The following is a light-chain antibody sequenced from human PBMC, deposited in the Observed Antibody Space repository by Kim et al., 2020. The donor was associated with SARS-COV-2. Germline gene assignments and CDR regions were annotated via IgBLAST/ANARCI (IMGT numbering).Light chain of an antibody. V-gene: IGLV2-8*01. J-gene: IGLJ3*02. Sequence: QSALTQPPSASGSPGQPVTISCTGTSSNVGNYNFVSWYQQHPGKAPKLMIYEVSKRPSGVPDRFSGSKSGNTASLTVSGLQTEDEANYYCSSYAGSNNVVFGGGTQLTVL. CDR2: EVS. CDR3: SSYAGSNNVV. CDR1: SSNVGNYNF.